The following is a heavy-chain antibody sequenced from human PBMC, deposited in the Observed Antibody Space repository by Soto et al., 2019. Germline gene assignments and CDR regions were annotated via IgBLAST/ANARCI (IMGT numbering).Heavy chain of an antibody. CDR1: GFTFSDYY. J-gene: IGHJ6*03. CDR3: AIDPRYCSCGNCYSAGEDHYYYYMDV. D-gene: IGHD2-15*01. Sequence: QVQLVESGGGLVKPGGSLRLSCAASGFTFSDYYMSWIRQAPRKGLEWVSYISSGGSPIYYTDSVKGRFTISRDNAWNSLYLQLNSLRAEDTAVYYCAIDPRYCSCGNCYSAGEDHYYYYMDVWGKGTTVTVSS. CDR2: ISSGGSPI. V-gene: IGHV3-11*01.